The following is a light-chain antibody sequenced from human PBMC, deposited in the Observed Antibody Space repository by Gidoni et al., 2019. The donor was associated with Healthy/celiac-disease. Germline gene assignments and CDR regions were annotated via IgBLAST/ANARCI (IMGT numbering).Light chain of an antibody. CDR3: MQALQTPRT. V-gene: IGKV2-28*01. J-gene: IGKJ1*01. Sequence: DIVMTQSPLSLPVTPGEPASISCRSSQSLLHSNGYNYLDWYLQTPGQSPQLLIYLGSNRASGVPDRFSGSGSGTDCTLKISRVEAEDVGVYYCMQALQTPRTFGQGTKVEIK. CDR2: LGS. CDR1: QSLLHSNGYNY.